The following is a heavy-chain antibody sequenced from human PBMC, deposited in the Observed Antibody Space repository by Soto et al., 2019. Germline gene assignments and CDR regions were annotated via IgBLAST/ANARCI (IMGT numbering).Heavy chain of an antibody. CDR1: GFTFSSYA. D-gene: IGHD6-13*01. CDR2: ISGSGGST. CDR3: AKDGYSSSWSPYYGMDV. J-gene: IGHJ6*02. Sequence: GGALRLSSAAPGFTFSSYAMIWVRHAPGKGLEWVSAISGSGGSTYCADSVKGRFTISRDNSKNTLYLQMNSLRAEDTAVYYCAKDGYSSSWSPYYGMDVWGQGTTVTVSS. V-gene: IGHV3-23*01.